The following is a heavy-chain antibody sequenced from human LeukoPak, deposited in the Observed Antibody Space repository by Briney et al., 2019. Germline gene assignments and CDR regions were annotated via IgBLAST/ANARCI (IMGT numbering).Heavy chain of an antibody. CDR2: IWYDGSSK. CDR3: AREGSSSFYSFDY. Sequence: PGGYLRLSCAASGFTFSSYGMHWVRQAPGKGLEWVAVIWYDGSSKSYADSVKGRFTISRDNSKNTLYLQMNSLRAEDTAVYYCAREGSSSFYSFDYWGQGTLVTVS. V-gene: IGHV3-33*01. CDR1: GFTFSSYG. D-gene: IGHD6-13*01. J-gene: IGHJ4*02.